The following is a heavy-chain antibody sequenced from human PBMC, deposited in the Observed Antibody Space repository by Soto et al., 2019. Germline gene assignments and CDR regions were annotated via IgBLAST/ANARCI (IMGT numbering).Heavy chain of an antibody. CDR1: GFTFSSYG. Sequence: GGSLRLSCAASGFTFSSYGMHWVRQAPGKGLEWVAVIWYDGSNKYYADSVKGRFTISRDNSKNTLYLQMNSLRAEDTAVYYCARDRRIADRLDYWGQGTLVTVSS. CDR3: ARDRRIADRLDY. V-gene: IGHV3-33*08. D-gene: IGHD6-6*01. CDR2: IWYDGSNK. J-gene: IGHJ4*02.